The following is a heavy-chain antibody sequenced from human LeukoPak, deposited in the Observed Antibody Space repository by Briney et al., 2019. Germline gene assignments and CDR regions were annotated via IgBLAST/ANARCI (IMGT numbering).Heavy chain of an antibody. CDR3: AGDGCSSTRCYTGWFDP. Sequence: ASVKVSCKASGGTFSSYAISWVRQAPGQGLEWMGWISAYNGNTNYAQKLQGRVTMTTDTSTSTAYMELRSLRSDDTAVYYCAGDGCSSTRCYTGWFDPWGQGTLVTVSS. CDR2: ISAYNGNT. J-gene: IGHJ5*02. D-gene: IGHD2-2*02. CDR1: GGTFSSYA. V-gene: IGHV1-18*01.